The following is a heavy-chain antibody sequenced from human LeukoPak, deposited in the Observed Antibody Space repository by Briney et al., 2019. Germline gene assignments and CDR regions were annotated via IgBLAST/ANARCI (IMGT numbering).Heavy chain of an antibody. CDR3: ARVVFYGSGTQFFAY. V-gene: IGHV4-30-4*08. D-gene: IGHD3-10*01. CDR1: GGSISSGDYY. CDR2: IYYSGST. Sequence: PSQTLSLTCTVSGGSISSGDYYWSWIRQPPGKGLEWIGYIYYSGSTYYNPSLKRRVTISVDTSKNQFSLKLSSVTAADTAVYYCARVVFYGSGTQFFAYWGQGTLVTVSS. J-gene: IGHJ4*02.